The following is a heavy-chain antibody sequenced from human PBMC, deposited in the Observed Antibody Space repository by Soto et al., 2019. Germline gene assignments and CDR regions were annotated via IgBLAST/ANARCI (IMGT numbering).Heavy chain of an antibody. CDR1: GSTISGFF. CDR3: ARDLGNWELAGY. Sequence: QVQLQESGPGLVMPSESLSLRCTVSGSTISGFFWSWIRQPPGQGLDLIGFIHNGRSTILNPSLKSRVTISVDTSKIQFPLEVASVTPADTAVYYCARDLGNWELAGYCGQGMLVAVSS. D-gene: IGHD6-19*01. CDR2: IHNGRST. V-gene: IGHV4-59*01. J-gene: IGHJ4*02.